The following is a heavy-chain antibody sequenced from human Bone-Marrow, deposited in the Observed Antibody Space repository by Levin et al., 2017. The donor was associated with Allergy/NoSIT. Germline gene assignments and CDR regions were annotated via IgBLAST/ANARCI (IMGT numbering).Heavy chain of an antibody. D-gene: IGHD2-15*01. J-gene: IGHJ5*02. V-gene: IGHV1-18*01. CDR2: ISAYNGNT. CDR1: GYTFTSYG. CDR3: ARDRRCSGGSCYSEPSRWFDP. Sequence: EASVKVSCKASGYTFTSYGISWVRQAPGQGLEWMGWISAYNGNTNYAQKLQGRVTMTTDTSTSTAYMELRSLRSDDTAVYYCARDRRCSGGSCYSEPSRWFDPWGQGTLVTVSS.